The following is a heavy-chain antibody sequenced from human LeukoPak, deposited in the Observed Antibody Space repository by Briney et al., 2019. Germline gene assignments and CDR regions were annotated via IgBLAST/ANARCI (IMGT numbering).Heavy chain of an antibody. CDR1: GFSFSNYA. J-gene: IGHJ6*02. D-gene: IGHD2-2*01. CDR3: AKSTSPLYYYYGMDV. Sequence: AGGSLRLSCVASGFSFSNYAMSWVRQAPGKGLEWVSAINDAGGSTYYADSVKGRFTISRDNSKNTLYLQLNSLRAEDTAVYYCAKSTSPLYYYYGMDVWGQGTTVTVSS. V-gene: IGHV3-23*01. CDR2: INDAGGST.